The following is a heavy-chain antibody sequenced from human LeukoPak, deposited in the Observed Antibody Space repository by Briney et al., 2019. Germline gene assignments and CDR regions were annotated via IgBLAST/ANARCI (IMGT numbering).Heavy chain of an antibody. CDR2: ISYEGSNK. CDR1: GFTFSSYG. CDR3: ATDYYDSSGYTA. Sequence: GGSLRLSCAASGFTFSSYGMHWVRQAPGKGLEWVAVISYEGSNKHYADSVKGRFTISRDNSKNTLYLQMNSLRAEDTAVYYCATDYYDSSGYTAGGQGTLVTVSS. D-gene: IGHD3-22*01. V-gene: IGHV3-30*03. J-gene: IGHJ4*02.